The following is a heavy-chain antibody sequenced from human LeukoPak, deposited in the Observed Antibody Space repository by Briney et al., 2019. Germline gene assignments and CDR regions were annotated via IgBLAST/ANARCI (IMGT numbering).Heavy chain of an antibody. CDR2: ISAYNGNT. Sequence: GASVKVSCKASGYTFTSYGISWVRQAPGQGLEWMGWISAYNGNTNYAQKLQGRVTMTTDTSTSTAYVELRSLRSDDTAVYYCARAGQRITMIVVVTSWFDPWGQGTLVTVSS. CDR1: GYTFTSYG. V-gene: IGHV1-18*01. D-gene: IGHD3-22*01. J-gene: IGHJ5*02. CDR3: ARAGQRITMIVVVTSWFDP.